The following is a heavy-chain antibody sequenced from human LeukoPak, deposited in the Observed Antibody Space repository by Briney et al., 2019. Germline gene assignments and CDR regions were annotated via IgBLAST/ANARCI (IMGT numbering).Heavy chain of an antibody. D-gene: IGHD3-10*01. CDR2: LKQDGSEK. J-gene: IGHJ4*02. CDR1: GFTFSAYW. V-gene: IGHV3-7*01. Sequence: GGSLRLSCAASGFTFSAYWMSWVRQAPGKGLEWVANLKQDGSEKYYVDSVKGRFTISRDNAKNSLYLQMNSPRGEDTAVYYCARDDGFYSASGIYQNYFDHWGQGILVTVSP. CDR3: ARDDGFYSASGIYQNYFDH.